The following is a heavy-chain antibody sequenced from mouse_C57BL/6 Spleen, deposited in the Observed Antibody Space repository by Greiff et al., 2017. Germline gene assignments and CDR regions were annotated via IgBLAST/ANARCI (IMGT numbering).Heavy chain of an antibody. Sequence: QVQLQQSGPGLVQPSQSLSITCTVSGFSLTSYGVHWVRQSPGKGLEWLGVIWSGGSTDYNAAFISRLSISKDNSKSQVFFKMNSLQADETAIYYCARPITTRSGFAYWGQGTLVTVSA. V-gene: IGHV2-2*01. D-gene: IGHD1-1*01. CDR3: ARPITTRSGFAY. CDR1: GFSLTSYG. J-gene: IGHJ3*01. CDR2: IWSGGST.